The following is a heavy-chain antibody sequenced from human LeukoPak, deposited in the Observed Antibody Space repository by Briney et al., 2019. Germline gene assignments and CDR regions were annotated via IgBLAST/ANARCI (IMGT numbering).Heavy chain of an antibody. J-gene: IGHJ4*02. D-gene: IGHD2-15*01. Sequence: PSETLSLTCTVSGGSISSYYWSWIRQPPGKGLEWIGYIYYSGSTNYNPSLKSRVTISVDRSKNQFSLKLSSVTAADTAVYYCAREKVVGPDSSYFDYWGQGTLVTVSS. V-gene: IGHV4-59*12. CDR3: AREKVVGPDSSYFDY. CDR1: GGSISSYY. CDR2: IYYSGST.